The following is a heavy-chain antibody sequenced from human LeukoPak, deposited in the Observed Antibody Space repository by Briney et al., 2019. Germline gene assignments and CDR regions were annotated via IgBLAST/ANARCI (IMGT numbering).Heavy chain of an antibody. D-gene: IGHD3/OR15-3a*01. Sequence: PSETLSLTCIVSGGSISSSRYHWDWIRQSPGKGLEWIGRVYYSGTTYYNPSLQSQVPLSVYTSKNQFSLEVSSVTAAETDVYYCARELRRAIFGLFIYDSWGQGTLVTVSS. CDR3: ARELRRAIFGLFIYDS. CDR2: VYYSGTT. CDR1: GGSISSSRYH. J-gene: IGHJ4*02. V-gene: IGHV4-39*07.